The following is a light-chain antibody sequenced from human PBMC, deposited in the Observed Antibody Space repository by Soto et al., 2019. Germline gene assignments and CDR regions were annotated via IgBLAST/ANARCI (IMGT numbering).Light chain of an antibody. CDR1: QSVSSN. Sequence: EIVMRQSPATLSVSPGERATLSCRASQSVSSNLAWYQQKPGQAPRLLIYGASSRATGIPDRFSGSGSGTDFTLTISRLEPEDFAVYYCQQYGSSFITFGQGTRLEI. V-gene: IGKV3-20*01. CDR2: GAS. CDR3: QQYGSSFIT. J-gene: IGKJ5*01.